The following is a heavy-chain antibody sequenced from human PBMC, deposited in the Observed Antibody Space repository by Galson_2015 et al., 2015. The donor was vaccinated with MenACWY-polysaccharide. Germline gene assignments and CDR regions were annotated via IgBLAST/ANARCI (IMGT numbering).Heavy chain of an antibody. CDR1: GFTFSSYW. CDR2: INSDGSST. Sequence: SLRLSCAASGFTFSSYWMHWVRQAPGKGLVWVSRINSDGSSTSYADSVKGRFTISRDNAKNTLYLQMNSLRAEDTAVYYCARDWSTDDFWSGYYIYVNYYYYYGMDVWGQGTTVTVSS. V-gene: IGHV3-74*01. D-gene: IGHD3-3*01. CDR3: ARDWSTDDFWSGYYIYVNYYYYYGMDV. J-gene: IGHJ6*02.